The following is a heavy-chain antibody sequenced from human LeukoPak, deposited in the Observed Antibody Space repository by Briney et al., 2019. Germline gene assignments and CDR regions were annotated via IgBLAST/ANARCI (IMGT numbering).Heavy chain of an antibody. V-gene: IGHV3-48*03. D-gene: IGHD3-16*01. CDR3: ARDFIGDVDY. CDR2: ISSSGSTI. Sequence: GGSLRLSCAASGFTFSSYEMNWVRQAPGKGLEWVSYISSSGSTIYYADSVKGRFTISRDNAKNSLYLQMNSLRAEDTAVCYCARDFIGDVDYWGQGTLVTVSS. CDR1: GFTFSSYE. J-gene: IGHJ4*02.